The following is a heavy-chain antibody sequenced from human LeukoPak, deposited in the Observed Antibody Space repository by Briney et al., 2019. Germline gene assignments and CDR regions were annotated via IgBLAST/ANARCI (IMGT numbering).Heavy chain of an antibody. J-gene: IGHJ5*02. CDR1: GFTFSSYA. D-gene: IGHD6-19*01. Sequence: PGGSLRLSCAASGFTFSSYAMSWVRQAPGKGLEGVSAISGSGGSTYYADSVKGRFTISRDNAKNSLYLQMNSLRAEDTAVYYCARDPRIAVAGTPWFDPWGQGTLVTVSS. CDR3: ARDPRIAVAGTPWFDP. V-gene: IGHV3-23*01. CDR2: ISGSGGST.